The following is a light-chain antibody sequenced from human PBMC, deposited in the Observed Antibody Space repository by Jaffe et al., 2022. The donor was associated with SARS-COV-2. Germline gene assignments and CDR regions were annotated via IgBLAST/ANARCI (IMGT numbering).Light chain of an antibody. Sequence: SSELTQPPSVSVSPGQTVRITCSGDALPKQYAYWYQQRPGQAPLLVIYKDSERPSGVPERFSGSSSGTTVTLTISGVQAEDEADYYCQSADISGAYRVVFGGGTKLSVL. CDR2: KDS. CDR1: ALPKQY. CDR3: QSADISGAYRVV. V-gene: IGLV3-25*03. J-gene: IGLJ3*02.